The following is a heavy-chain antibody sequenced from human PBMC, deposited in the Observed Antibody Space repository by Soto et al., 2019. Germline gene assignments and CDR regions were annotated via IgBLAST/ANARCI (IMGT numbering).Heavy chain of an antibody. CDR3: ARMQGRWFGLYYFDY. J-gene: IGHJ4*02. Sequence: PSETLSLTCAVYGGSFSGYYWTWIRQPPGTGLEWIGEINHSGSTNYNPSLKSRVTISVDTSKNQFSLKLSSVTAADTAVYYCARMQGRWFGLYYFDYWGQGTLVTVSS. D-gene: IGHD3-10*01. CDR1: GGSFSGYY. CDR2: INHSGST. V-gene: IGHV4-34*01.